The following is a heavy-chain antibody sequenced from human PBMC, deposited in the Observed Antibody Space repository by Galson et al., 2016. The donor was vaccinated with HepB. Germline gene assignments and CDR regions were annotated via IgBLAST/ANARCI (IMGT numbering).Heavy chain of an antibody. CDR3: AKDLPTLASYCGGDCYSGAFDY. V-gene: IGHV3-30*18. CDR1: GFTFSSYG. D-gene: IGHD2-21*02. J-gene: IGHJ4*02. CDR2: ISYDGSNK. Sequence: SLRLSCAASGFTFSSYGMHWVRQAPGKGLEWVAVISYDGSNKYYADSVKGRFTISRDNSKNTLYLQMNTLRAEDTALYYCAKDLPTLASYCGGDCYSGAFDYWGQGTLVTVSS.